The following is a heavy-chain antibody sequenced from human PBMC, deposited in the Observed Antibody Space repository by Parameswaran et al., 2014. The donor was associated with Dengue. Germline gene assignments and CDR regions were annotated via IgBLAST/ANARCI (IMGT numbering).Heavy chain of an antibody. J-gene: IGHJ6*02. V-gene: IGHV3-30*03. CDR2: ISYDGSNK. CDR3: ASPVTYYYYYGMDV. D-gene: IGHD4-17*01. Sequence: WIRQPPGKGLEWVAVISYDGSNKYYADSVKGRFTISRDNSKNTLYLQMNSLRAEDTAVYYCASPVTYYYYYGMDVWGQGTTVTVSS.